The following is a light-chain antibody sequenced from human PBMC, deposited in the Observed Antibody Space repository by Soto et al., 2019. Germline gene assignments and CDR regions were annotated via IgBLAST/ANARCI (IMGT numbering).Light chain of an antibody. CDR1: QRVSSSY. V-gene: IGKV3D-20*01. CDR2: DAS. Sequence: EIVLTQSPATLSLSPGERATLSCGSSQRVSSSYLAWYQQKPCLAPRLLIYDASSRATGIPDRFSGSGSGTDFTLTISRLEPEDFAVYYCQQYGSSPKTFGKGTKV. J-gene: IGKJ1*01. CDR3: QQYGSSPKT.